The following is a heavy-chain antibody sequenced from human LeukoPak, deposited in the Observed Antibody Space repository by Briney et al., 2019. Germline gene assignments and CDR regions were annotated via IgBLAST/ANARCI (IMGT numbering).Heavy chain of an antibody. V-gene: IGHV3-23*01. Sequence: GSLKLSCAASGFLFSSPAMSWVRQTPGKGLEWVSGISAGGNSIQYAGSVKGRLTISRDNPKNTLYLHMKSLRAEGTAVYFCAYYDSSGYYYGRLRYWGQGTPVTVSS. CDR1: GFLFSSPA. CDR3: AYYDSSGYYYGRLRY. D-gene: IGHD3-22*01. CDR2: ISAGGNSI. J-gene: IGHJ4*02.